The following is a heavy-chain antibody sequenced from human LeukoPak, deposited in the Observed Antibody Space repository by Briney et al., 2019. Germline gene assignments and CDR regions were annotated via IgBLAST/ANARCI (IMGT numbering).Heavy chain of an antibody. V-gene: IGHV1-69*05. J-gene: IGHJ6*03. Sequence: GASVKVSCKASGGTFSSYAISWVRQAPGQGLEWMGEIIPIFGTANYAQKFQGRVTITTDESTSTAYMELSSLRSEDTAVYYCATRAGRDYYYYYMDVWGKGTTVTVSS. CDR1: GGTFSSYA. CDR2: IIPIFGTA. CDR3: ATRAGRDYYYYYMDV.